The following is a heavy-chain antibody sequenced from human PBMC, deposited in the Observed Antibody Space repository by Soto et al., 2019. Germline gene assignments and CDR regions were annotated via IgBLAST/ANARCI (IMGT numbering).Heavy chain of an antibody. Sequence: QEQLVESGGGVVQPGRSLRLSCEVSGFTFSTYGMHWVRQAPGKGLEWVAVISFDGSDKHYIDSLKGRFTISRDNSKNTLYLQMNSLRPEDTAVYYCAKDRDTARYNRNPDYWGQGALVTVSS. CDR1: GFTFSTYG. V-gene: IGHV3-30*18. J-gene: IGHJ4*02. CDR3: AKDRDTARYNRNPDY. D-gene: IGHD1-20*01. CDR2: ISFDGSDK.